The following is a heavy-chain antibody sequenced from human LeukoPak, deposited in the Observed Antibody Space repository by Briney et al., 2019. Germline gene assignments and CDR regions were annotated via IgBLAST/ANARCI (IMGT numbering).Heavy chain of an antibody. V-gene: IGHV3-23*01. J-gene: IGHJ4*03. D-gene: IGHD6-19*01. CDR1: GFTFSNYA. CDR2: ISGSGDST. Sequence: PGGSLRLSCAASGFTFSNYAMRWVRQAPGKGLEWVSGISGSGDSTYYADSVKGRFTISRDNSKNTLYLQMNSLRAEDTAVYYCARRSGIAVAGAFDYWGKGTTVTISS. CDR3: ARRSGIAVAGAFDY.